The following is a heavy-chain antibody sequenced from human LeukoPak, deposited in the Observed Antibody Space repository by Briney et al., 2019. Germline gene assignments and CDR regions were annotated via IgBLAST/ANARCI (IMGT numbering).Heavy chain of an antibody. V-gene: IGHV4-39*07. J-gene: IGHJ5*02. CDR1: GGSISSTTYY. CDR3: ARENGVYGPKNWFDP. D-gene: IGHD5/OR15-5a*01. Sequence: PSETLSLTCTVSGGSISSTTYYWGWIRQPPGKGLEWIGSIYYSGNTYYNPSLKSRVTISVDKSKNQFSLKLSSVTAADTAVYYCARENGVYGPKNWFDPWGQGTLVTVSS. CDR2: IYYSGNT.